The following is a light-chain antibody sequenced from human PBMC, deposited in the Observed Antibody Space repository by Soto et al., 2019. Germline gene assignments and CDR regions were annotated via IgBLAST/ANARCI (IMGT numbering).Light chain of an antibody. J-gene: IGKJ2*01. CDR1: QSVSSTY. V-gene: IGKV3-20*01. Sequence: DIVLTQSPGTLSLSPGERATLSCRASQSVSSTYLGWYQQKPGQAPRLLIYGASSRATGIADRFSGSGSGTDFTLTISRLEPEDFAVYYCQQYGSSSYTFGQGTKLEIK. CDR2: GAS. CDR3: QQYGSSSYT.